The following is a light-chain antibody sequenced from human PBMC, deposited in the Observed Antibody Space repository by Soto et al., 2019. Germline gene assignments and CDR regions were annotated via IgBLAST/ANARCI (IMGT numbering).Light chain of an antibody. V-gene: IGLV2-14*01. CDR1: SSDGGGYNY. CDR2: DVS. CDR3: SSYTSSSTLGV. Sequence: QSALTQPASVSGSPGQSITISCTGTSSDGGGYNYVSWYQQHPGKAPKLMIYDVSNRPSGVSNRFSGSKSGNTASLTISGLQAVDEADYYCSSYTSSSTLGVFGTGTKLTVL. J-gene: IGLJ1*01.